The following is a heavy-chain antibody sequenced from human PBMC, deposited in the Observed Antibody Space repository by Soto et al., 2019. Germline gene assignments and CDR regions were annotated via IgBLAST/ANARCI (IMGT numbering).Heavy chain of an antibody. CDR1: CYIFTTYG. J-gene: IGHJ5*02. V-gene: IGHV1-18*01. D-gene: IGHD2-15*01. CDR3: ARDLWEYCSGGSCYHTFDP. Sequence: GASVTVACKASCYIFTTYGISWVRQAPGQGLEWMGWISANNGNTYYAQKFQGRVTMTTDTSTSTAYMELRSLRSDDTAVYYCARDLWEYCSGGSCYHTFDPWGQGTLVTVSS. CDR2: ISANNGNT.